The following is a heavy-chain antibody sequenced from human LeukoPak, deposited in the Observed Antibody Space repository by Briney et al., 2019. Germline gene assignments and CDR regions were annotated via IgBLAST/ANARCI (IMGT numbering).Heavy chain of an antibody. CDR3: VRDGKLGIYY. V-gene: IGHV4-31*03. CDR1: GGSISSGGYY. CDR2: IYYSGST. Sequence: SETLSLTCTVSGGSISSGGYYWSWIRQHPGKGLEWIGYIYYSGSTYYNPSLKSRVTISVDTSKNQFSLKLSSVTAADTAVYYCVRDGKLGIYYWGQGTLVTVSS. J-gene: IGHJ4*02. D-gene: IGHD7-27*01.